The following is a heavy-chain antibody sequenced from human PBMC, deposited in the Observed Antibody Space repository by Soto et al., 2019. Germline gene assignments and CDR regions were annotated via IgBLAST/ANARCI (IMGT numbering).Heavy chain of an antibody. CDR2: IIPIFGTA. J-gene: IGHJ4*02. D-gene: IGHD5-12*01. Sequence: ASVKVSCKASGGTFSSYAISWVRQAPGQGLEWMGGIIPIFGTANYAQKFQGRVTITADESTSTAYMELSSLRSEDTAVYYCATLSRRDGYKTLDYWGQGTLVTVSS. CDR1: GGTFSSYA. CDR3: ATLSRRDGYKTLDY. V-gene: IGHV1-69*13.